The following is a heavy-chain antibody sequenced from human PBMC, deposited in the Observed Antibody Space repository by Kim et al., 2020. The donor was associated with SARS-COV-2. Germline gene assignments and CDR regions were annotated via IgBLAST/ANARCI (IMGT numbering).Heavy chain of an antibody. Sequence: TANYAQKFQGRVTITADESTSTAYMELSSLRSEDTAVYYCARSYYYGMDVWGQGTTVTVSS. CDR2: TA. J-gene: IGHJ6*02. V-gene: IGHV1-69*01. CDR3: ARSYYYGMDV.